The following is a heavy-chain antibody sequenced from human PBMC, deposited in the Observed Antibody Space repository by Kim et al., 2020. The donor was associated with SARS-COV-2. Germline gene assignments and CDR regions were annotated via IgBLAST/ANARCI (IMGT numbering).Heavy chain of an antibody. J-gene: IGHJ6*02. CDR3: ARDRSGTGGMDV. CDR2: ISSSSSAI. Sequence: GGSLRLSCAASGFTFSIYSINWVRQAPGKGLEWVSYISSSSSAIYYAESVKGRFTISRDNAKNSLYLQMNSLRDEDTALYYCARDRSGTGGMDVWGQGTTVTSP. V-gene: IGHV3-48*02. D-gene: IGHD1-1*01. CDR1: GFTFSIYS.